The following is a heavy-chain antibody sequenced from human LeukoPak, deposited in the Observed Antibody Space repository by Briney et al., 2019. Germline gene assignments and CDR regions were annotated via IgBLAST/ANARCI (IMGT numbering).Heavy chain of an antibody. Sequence: GGSLRLSCAASGFTFSDYYMSWIRQAPGKGLEWVSYISSSGSTIYYADSVKGLFTISRDNAKNSLYLQMNSLRAEDTAVYYCARDLTSGLVIHDYFDYWGQGTLVTVSS. CDR3: ARDLTSGLVIHDYFDY. V-gene: IGHV3-11*01. J-gene: IGHJ4*02. CDR2: ISSSGSTI. D-gene: IGHD3/OR15-3a*01. CDR1: GFTFSDYY.